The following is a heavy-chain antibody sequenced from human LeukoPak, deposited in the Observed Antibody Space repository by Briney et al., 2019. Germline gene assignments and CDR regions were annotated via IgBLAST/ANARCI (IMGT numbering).Heavy chain of an antibody. V-gene: IGHV3-7*01. Sequence: GSLRLSCAASGFTFSRYWMSWVRQAPGKGLEWVANIKKDGSEKYYVDSVKGRFTISRDNAKNSLYLQMNSLRAEDTAVYYCARDTVVAQYWYFDLWGRGTLVTVSS. J-gene: IGHJ2*01. CDR2: IKKDGSEK. D-gene: IGHD2-15*01. CDR1: GFTFSRYW. CDR3: ARDTVVAQYWYFDL.